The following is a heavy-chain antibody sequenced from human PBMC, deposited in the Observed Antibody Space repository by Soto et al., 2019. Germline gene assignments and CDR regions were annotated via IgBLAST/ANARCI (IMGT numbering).Heavy chain of an antibody. J-gene: IGHJ6*02. V-gene: IGHV1-69*01. CDR3: ARDARVAVAGTPYYYTMDV. D-gene: IGHD6-19*01. Sequence: QVQLVQSGAEVRKPGSSVKISCKTSGGTFRKYGINWVRQAPGQGLEWVGAIIPIFGASNYAQKFQGRVTITADEFTSTAYMELSSLRSDDTAVYYCARDARVAVAGTPYYYTMDVWGQGTTVTVSS. CDR2: IIPIFGAS. CDR1: GGTFRKYG.